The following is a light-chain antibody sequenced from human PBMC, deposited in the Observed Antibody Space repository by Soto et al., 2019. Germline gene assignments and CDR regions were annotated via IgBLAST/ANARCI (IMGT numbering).Light chain of an antibody. J-gene: IGKJ4*01. CDR1: QSVSSN. CDR2: GAS. Sequence: EIVMTQSPATLSVSPVERATLSCRASQSVSSNLAWYQQKPGQAPRLLIYGASTRATGIPARFSGSGSGTEFTLTISSLQSEDFAVYYCQQYNNWPPELTFGGGTKVDIK. CDR3: QQYNNWPPELT. V-gene: IGKV3-15*01.